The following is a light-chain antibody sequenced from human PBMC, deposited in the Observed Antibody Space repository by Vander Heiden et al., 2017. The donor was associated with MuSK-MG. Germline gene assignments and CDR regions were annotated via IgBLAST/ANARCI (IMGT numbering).Light chain of an antibody. CDR1: QRVSSD. CDR3: QQYNNWPRT. V-gene: IGKV3-15*01. Sequence: EVVMTQSPATLSVSPGEGATLSCRASQRVSSDLAWYQQKPGQAPRLLIYGASTRATGIPARFSGSGSGTEFTFTISSLLSEDFAVYYCQQYNNWPRTFGQGTKVEI. J-gene: IGKJ1*01. CDR2: GAS.